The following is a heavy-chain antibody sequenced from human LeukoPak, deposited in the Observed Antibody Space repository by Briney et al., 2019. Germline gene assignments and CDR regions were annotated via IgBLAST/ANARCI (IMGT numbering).Heavy chain of an antibody. V-gene: IGHV4-59*08. CDR2: IYYSGST. CDR1: GGSISSYY. CDR3: ARLSGYSSSWYYYYYGMDA. Sequence: SETLSLTCTVSGGSISSYYWSWIRQPPGKGLEWIGYIYYSGSTNYNPSLKSRVTISVDTSKNQFSLKLSSVTAADTAVYYCARLSGYSSSWYYYYYGMDAWGQGTTVTVSS. D-gene: IGHD6-13*01. J-gene: IGHJ6*02.